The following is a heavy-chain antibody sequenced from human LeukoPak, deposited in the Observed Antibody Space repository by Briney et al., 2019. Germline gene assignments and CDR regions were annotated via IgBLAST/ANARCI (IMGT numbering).Heavy chain of an antibody. CDR3: ARDDALTAMWEFDS. Sequence: ASVKVSCKASGYTFTAYIMHWVRQAPGQGLEHMGWINSKSGGTNYAQKFGGRVTMTRDTSINTAYMELSRLGFDDTAVYYCARDDALTAMWEFDSWGQGTLVTVSS. J-gene: IGHJ4*02. CDR1: GYTFTAYI. CDR2: INSKSGGT. D-gene: IGHD2-21*02. V-gene: IGHV1-2*02.